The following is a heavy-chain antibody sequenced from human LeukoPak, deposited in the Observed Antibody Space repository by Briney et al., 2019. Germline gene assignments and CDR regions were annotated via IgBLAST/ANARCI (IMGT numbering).Heavy chain of an antibody. V-gene: IGHV3-23*01. Sequence: GGSLRLSCAASGFTFTSYSMHLVRRAPGKGLEGVSTRSGSGGSTYYADSVKGRFTISRDNSKNTLYLQMNSLRAEDTAVYYCAKSDSITMIVVVPNDAFDIWGQGTMVTVSS. CDR2: RSGSGGST. CDR1: GFTFTSYS. J-gene: IGHJ3*02. D-gene: IGHD3-22*01. CDR3: AKSDSITMIVVVPNDAFDI.